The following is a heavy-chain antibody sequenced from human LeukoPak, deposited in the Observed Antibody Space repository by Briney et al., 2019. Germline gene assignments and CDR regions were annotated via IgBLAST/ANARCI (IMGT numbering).Heavy chain of an antibody. V-gene: IGHV1-18*04. J-gene: IGHJ4*02. CDR2: INPYNGNT. Sequence: ASVKVSCKASGYTFTGYYMHWVRQAPGQGLEWMGWINPYNGNTNYAQKLQGRVTMTTDTSTSTVYMELRSLRSDDTAVYYCASLGHTSDFDYWGQGALVTVSS. CDR3: ASLGHTSDFDY. D-gene: IGHD3-16*01. CDR1: GYTFTGYY.